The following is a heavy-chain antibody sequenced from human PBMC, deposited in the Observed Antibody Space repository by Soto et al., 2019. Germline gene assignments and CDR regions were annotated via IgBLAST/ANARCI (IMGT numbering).Heavy chain of an antibody. Sequence: ESVLTRVQPRQALRLSFTFSGLSLRTSGVVVGWIRQPPGKAPEWIALIYWNDDKRYSPSLKSRLTITKDTSKNQVVLKMTDMDPVDTGTYYCAQRLGSRACFDYWGQGSLVTVSS. J-gene: IGHJ4*02. CDR3: AQRLGSRACFDY. D-gene: IGHD6-25*01. CDR1: GLSLRTSGVV. CDR2: IYWNDDK. V-gene: IGHV2-5*01.